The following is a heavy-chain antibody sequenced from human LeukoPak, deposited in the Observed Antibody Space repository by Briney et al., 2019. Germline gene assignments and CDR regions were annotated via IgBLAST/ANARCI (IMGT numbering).Heavy chain of an antibody. J-gene: IGHJ4*02. CDR1: GFTFNSYS. CDR2: INTDSTYI. Sequence: GGSLRLSCAASGFTFNSYSMNWVRQAPGKSLEWVASINTDSTYIYYADSMKRRFTISRDNAKNSLYLQMISLRAEDTAVYYCARGFFYGDPFFDYWGQGSLVTVSS. CDR3: ARGFFYGDPFFDY. V-gene: IGHV3-21*06. D-gene: IGHD2/OR15-2a*01.